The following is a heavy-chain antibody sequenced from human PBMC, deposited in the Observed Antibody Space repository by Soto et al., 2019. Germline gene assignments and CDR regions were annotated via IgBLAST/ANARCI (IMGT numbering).Heavy chain of an antibody. D-gene: IGHD4-17*01. CDR1: GFPFSVYG. V-gene: IGHV3-33*01. CDR2: TWYDGTNK. J-gene: IGHJ3*02. CDR3: ARPQGDYGDYLRASDI. Sequence: QVQLVESGGGVVLPGGSLRISCAASGFPFSVYGMHWVRQAPGKGLEWVAVTWYDGTNKYYAESVKGRFIISRDNSKNTLYLQMISLRAEDTAVYHCARPQGDYGDYLRASDIWGSGTTVTVSS.